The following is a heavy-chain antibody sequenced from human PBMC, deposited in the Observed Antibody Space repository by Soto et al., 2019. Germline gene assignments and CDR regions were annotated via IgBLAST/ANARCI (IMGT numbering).Heavy chain of an antibody. D-gene: IGHD2-15*01. V-gene: IGHV1-58*01. CDR3: ALYRCYNHGGCHLDAYDI. J-gene: IGHJ3*02. CDR1: GFTFTSSA. Sequence: ASVKVPCKASGFTFTSSAVQWVRQARGQRLEWIGWIIVGSGNTNYAQKFQERVTITRDMSTSTAYMELSSLRSEDTAVYYCALYRCYNHGGCHLDAYDIWGQGTMVTVSS. CDR2: IIVGSGNT.